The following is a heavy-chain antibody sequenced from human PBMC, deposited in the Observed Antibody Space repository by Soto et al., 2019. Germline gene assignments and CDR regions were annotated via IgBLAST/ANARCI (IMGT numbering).Heavy chain of an antibody. CDR2: VSTSSNYI. CDR3: ARKNWNDAFDI. Sequence: VQLVESGGGLVKPGGSLRLSCAASGFIFSSYSMNWVRQAPGKGLEWVASVSTSSNYIYYADSIKGRFTISRDNAKNSLYLQMNSLRAEDTAVYYCARKNWNDAFDIRGQGTMVTVSS. CDR1: GFIFSSYS. J-gene: IGHJ3*02. V-gene: IGHV3-21*01. D-gene: IGHD1-1*01.